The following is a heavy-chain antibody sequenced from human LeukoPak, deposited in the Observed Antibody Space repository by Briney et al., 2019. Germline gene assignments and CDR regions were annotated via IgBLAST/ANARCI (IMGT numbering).Heavy chain of an antibody. CDR3: ARERPYDSPYYFNY. D-gene: IGHD1-1*01. V-gene: IGHV3-11*04. J-gene: IGHJ4*02. CDR2: ISGSASTI. CDR1: GFTFGDYY. Sequence: PGGSLRLSCAASGFTFGDYYMSWIRQAPGKGLEWVSYISGSASTIYYADSVKGRFTISRDNAKNSLYLQMNSLRAEDTAVYYCARERPYDSPYYFNYWGQGTLVTVSS.